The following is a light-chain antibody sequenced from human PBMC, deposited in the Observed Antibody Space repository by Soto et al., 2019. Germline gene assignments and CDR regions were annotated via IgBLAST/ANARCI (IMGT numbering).Light chain of an antibody. CDR2: GAS. CDR3: QQYNNWPPTWT. Sequence: EIVMTQSPATLSVSPGERATLSCRASQRISSNLAWYQQKPVQAPRLLMFGASTRATGIPARFSGSGFATEFTLTISSLQSDDFAFYYGQQYNNWPPTWTFGQGTKV. J-gene: IGKJ1*01. CDR1: QRISSN. V-gene: IGKV3-15*01.